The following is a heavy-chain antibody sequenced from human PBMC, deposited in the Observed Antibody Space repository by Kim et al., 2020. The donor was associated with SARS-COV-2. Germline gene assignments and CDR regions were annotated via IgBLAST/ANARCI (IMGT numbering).Heavy chain of an antibody. D-gene: IGHD6-6*01. Sequence: YTDSVKTRYTNSRDNAKNTLYLQMNSLRAEDTAVYSCARDRLFYYYMDVWGKGTTVTVSS. CDR3: ARDRLFYYYMDV. V-gene: IGHV3-48*03. J-gene: IGHJ6*03.